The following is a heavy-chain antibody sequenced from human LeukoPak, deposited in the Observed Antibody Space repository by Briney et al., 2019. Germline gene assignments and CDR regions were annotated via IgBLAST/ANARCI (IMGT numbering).Heavy chain of an antibody. J-gene: IGHJ4*02. Sequence: PSETLSLTCTVSGGSISSSSYYWGWLRQPPGKGLEWIVSIYYSGSTYYNPSLKSRVTISVDTSKNQFSLKLSSVTAADTAVYYCARLLNYDYGDFDYWGQGTLVTVSS. CDR3: ARLLNYDYGDFDY. V-gene: IGHV4-39*01. D-gene: IGHD4-17*01. CDR1: GGSISSSSYY. CDR2: IYYSGST.